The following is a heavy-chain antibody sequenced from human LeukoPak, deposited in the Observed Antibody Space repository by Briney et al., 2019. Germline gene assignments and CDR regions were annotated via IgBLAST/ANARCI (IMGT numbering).Heavy chain of an antibody. V-gene: IGHV4-4*02. D-gene: IGHD2-8*01. CDR1: GGSISNTNW. J-gene: IGHJ4*02. CDR2: ISLTGLT. CDR3: SRENGAFSPFGY. Sequence: SGTLSLTRGVSGGSISNTNWWSWVRQPPGQGLEWIGEISLTGLTHYNPSLESRVTVSLGKSKNQLSINLTSVTAADTAVYYCSRENGAFSPFGYWGQGTPVTVLS.